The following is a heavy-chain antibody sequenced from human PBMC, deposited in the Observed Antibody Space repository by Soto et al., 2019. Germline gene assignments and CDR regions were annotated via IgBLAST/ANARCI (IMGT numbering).Heavy chain of an antibody. V-gene: IGHV5-51*01. J-gene: IGHJ5*02. CDR3: AGHTHIAPFRTAQKYKWFDP. Sequence: ESLKISCKVSGYTFTSYWICWVRQMPGIGLEWMGIIYPGDSDTRYSPSFQGQVIISADKSISTAYLQWRSLKASDTAMYYCAGHTHIAPFRTAQKYKWFDPWGQGTMVTVSS. CDR2: IYPGDSDT. CDR1: GYTFTSYW. D-gene: IGHD2-21*01.